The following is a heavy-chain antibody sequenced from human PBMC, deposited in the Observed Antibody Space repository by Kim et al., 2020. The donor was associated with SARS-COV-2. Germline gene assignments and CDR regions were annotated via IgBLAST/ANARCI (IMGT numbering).Heavy chain of an antibody. CDR2: IAYDGSYK. CDR3: ARGSVEY. D-gene: IGHD1-1*01. CDR1: GFTFSNFD. J-gene: IGHJ4*02. Sequence: GGSLRLSCAASGFTFSNFDMQWARQAPGKGLEWVTVIAYDGSYKHYTDSVKGRFTVSRDSSIYTVYLRTNCLTVEDAAVYYCARGSVEYWGQGNLVTVSS. V-gene: IGHV3-30*03.